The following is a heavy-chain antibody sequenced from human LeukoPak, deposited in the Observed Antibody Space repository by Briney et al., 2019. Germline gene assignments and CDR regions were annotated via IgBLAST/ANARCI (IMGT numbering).Heavy chain of an antibody. CDR1: GGSISSGGYY. J-gene: IGHJ6*02. D-gene: IGHD4-11*01. V-gene: IGHV4-31*03. Sequence: PSQTLSLTCTVSGGSISSGGYYWSWIRQHPGKGLGWLGYIYYSGSTYYNPSLKSRVTISVDTSKNQFSLKLSSVTAADTAVYYCARGPRSTVSPKYHGMDVWGQGTTVTVSS. CDR3: ARGPRSTVSPKYHGMDV. CDR2: IYYSGST.